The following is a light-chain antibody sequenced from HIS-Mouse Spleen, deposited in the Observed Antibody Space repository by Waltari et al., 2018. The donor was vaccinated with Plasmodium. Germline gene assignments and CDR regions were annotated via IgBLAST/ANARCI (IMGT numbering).Light chain of an antibody. Sequence: SYELTQPPSVSVSPGQTARITCSGDALPKQYAYWSQQKPGQAPVLVIYKDNERPSGIPERFSGSSSGTTVTLTISGVQAEDEADYYCQSADSSGTPNWVFGGGTKLTVL. V-gene: IGLV3-25*03. CDR3: QSADSSGTPNWV. CDR2: KDN. CDR1: ALPKQY. J-gene: IGLJ3*02.